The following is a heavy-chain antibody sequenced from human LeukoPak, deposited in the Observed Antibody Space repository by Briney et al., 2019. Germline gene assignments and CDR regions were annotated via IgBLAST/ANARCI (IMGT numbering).Heavy chain of an antibody. CDR3: ARSRFYWDSTSSFFDY. D-gene: IGHD2-8*02. CDR2: IIDSESQ. J-gene: IGHJ4*02. Sequence: SETLSLTCAVSGGSFSGAFYWTWIRQPPGKGLERIGEIIDSESQDYNPALTGRVTISMDTSKNHFSLKLTSVTVADTAVYYCARSRFYWDSTSSFFDYWGQGTLVTVSS. CDR1: GGSFSGAFY. V-gene: IGHV4-34*12.